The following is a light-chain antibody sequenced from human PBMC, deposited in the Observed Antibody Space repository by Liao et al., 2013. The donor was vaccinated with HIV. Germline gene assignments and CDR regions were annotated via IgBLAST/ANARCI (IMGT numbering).Light chain of an antibody. CDR2: YDF. CDR3: QVWDNVNARWV. J-gene: IGLJ3*02. CDR1: GVGSRR. Sequence: YILTQPPSVSVAPGQTARITCGGNGVGSRRVHWYQQKPGQAPLLLVLYDFSRPSGNPVRFSASTSGDTATLTISRVEAGDEADYFCQVWDNVNARWVFGGGTKLTVL. V-gene: IGLV3-21*02.